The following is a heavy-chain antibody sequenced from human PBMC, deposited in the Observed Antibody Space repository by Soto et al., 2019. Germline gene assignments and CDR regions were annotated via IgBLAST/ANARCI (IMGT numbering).Heavy chain of an antibody. V-gene: IGHV4-59*08. J-gene: IGHJ1*01. CDR2: IYYSGST. Sequence: EKGLEWIGYIYYSGSTNYNPSLKSRVTISVDTSKNQFSLKLSSVTAADTAVYYCGRNIEGITGPEY. CDR3: GRNIEGITGPEY. D-gene: IGHD1-26*01.